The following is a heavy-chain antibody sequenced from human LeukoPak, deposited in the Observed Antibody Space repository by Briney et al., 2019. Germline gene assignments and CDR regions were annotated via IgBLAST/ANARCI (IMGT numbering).Heavy chain of an antibody. V-gene: IGHV3-53*05. Sequence: GGSLRLSCAASGFTVSSNYMSWVRQAPGKGLEWVSVIYSGGSTYYADSVKGRFTISRDNAKNSLYLQMNSLRAEDTALYYCAKGGSGRSNWYFDLWGRGTLVTVSS. CDR3: AKGGSGRSNWYFDL. CDR1: GFTVSSNY. J-gene: IGHJ2*01. CDR2: IYSGGST. D-gene: IGHD3-10*01.